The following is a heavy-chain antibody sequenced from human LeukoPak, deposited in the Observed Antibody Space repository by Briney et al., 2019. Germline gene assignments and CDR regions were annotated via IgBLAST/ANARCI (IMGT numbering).Heavy chain of an antibody. Sequence: SVKVSCKASGGTFSSYAVSWVRQAPGQGLEWMGGIIPIFGTANYAQKFQGRVTITADESTSTAYMELSSLRSEETAVYYCARGGAPDIVVVPAAIPYYYYYMDVWGKGTTVTVSS. CDR3: ARGGAPDIVVVPAAIPYYYYYMDV. V-gene: IGHV1-69*01. CDR2: IIPIFGTA. CDR1: GGTFSSYA. J-gene: IGHJ6*03. D-gene: IGHD2-2*01.